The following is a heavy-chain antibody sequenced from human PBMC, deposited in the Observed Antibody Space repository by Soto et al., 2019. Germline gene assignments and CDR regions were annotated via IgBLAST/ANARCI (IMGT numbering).Heavy chain of an antibody. Sequence: EVQLVESGGGLVKPGGSLRLSCAASAFTFSNAWLSWVRQAPGKGLEWVGRIKSKTDGGTTDYTAPVKGRFTISRDDSKNTLYLQMNSLKTEDTAVYYCTTGSTSTKNYWGQGTLVTVSS. CDR2: IKSKTDGGTT. CDR1: AFTFSNAW. J-gene: IGHJ4*02. CDR3: TTGSTSTKNY. V-gene: IGHV3-15*01. D-gene: IGHD6-6*01.